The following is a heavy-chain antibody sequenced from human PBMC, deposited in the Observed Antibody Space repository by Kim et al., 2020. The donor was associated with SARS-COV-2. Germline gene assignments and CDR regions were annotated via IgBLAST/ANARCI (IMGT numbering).Heavy chain of an antibody. J-gene: IGHJ6*02. Sequence: GGSLRLSCAASGFTFSSYGMHWVRQAPGKGLEWVAVISYDGSNKYYADSVKGRFTISRDNSKNTLYLQMNSLRAEDTAVYYCAKDGGGWYEGLVLDVGG. V-gene: IGHV3-30*18. CDR2: ISYDGSNK. CDR3: AKDGGGWYEGLVLDV. D-gene: IGHD6-19*01. CDR1: GFTFSSYG.